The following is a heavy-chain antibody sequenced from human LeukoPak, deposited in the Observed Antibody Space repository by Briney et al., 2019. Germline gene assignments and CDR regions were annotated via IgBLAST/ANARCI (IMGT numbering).Heavy chain of an antibody. J-gene: IGHJ3*02. CDR1: GYTFTSYD. D-gene: IGHD6-13*01. V-gene: IGHV1-8*01. CDR2: MNPNSGNT. CDR3: ARRYSSSWYGFDAFDI. Sequence: ASVKVSCKASGYTFTSYDINWVRQATGQGLEWMGWMNPNSGNTGYAQKFQGRVTMTRNTSISTAYMELSSLRSEDTAVHYCARRYSSSWYGFDAFDIWGQGTMVTVSS.